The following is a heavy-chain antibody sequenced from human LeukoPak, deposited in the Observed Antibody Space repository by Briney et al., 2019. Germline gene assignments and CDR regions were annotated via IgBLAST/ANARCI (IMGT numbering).Heavy chain of an antibody. V-gene: IGHV1-2*02. CDR1: GYTFTSYG. J-gene: IGHJ5*02. Sequence: ASVKVSCKASGYTFTSYGISWVRQAPGQGLGWMGWINPNSGGRNYAQKFQGRVTMTRDTSISTAYMELSRLRSDDTAVYYCARGPLEYCSGGTCYSGRNRFDPWGQGTLVTVSS. CDR2: INPNSGGR. D-gene: IGHD2-15*01. CDR3: ARGPLEYCSGGTCYSGRNRFDP.